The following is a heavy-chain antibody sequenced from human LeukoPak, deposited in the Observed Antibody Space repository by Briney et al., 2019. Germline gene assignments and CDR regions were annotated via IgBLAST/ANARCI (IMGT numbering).Heavy chain of an antibody. V-gene: IGHV4-61*02. CDR2: IYTSGST. D-gene: IGHD2-2*01. CDR3: ARYPYCSSTSCPSNWFDP. CDR1: GGSISSGSYY. J-gene: IGHJ5*02. Sequence: SSETLSLTCTVSGGSISSGSYYWSWIRQPAGKGLEWIGRIYTSGSTNYNPSLKSRVTISVETSKNQFSLKLSSVTAADTAVYYCARYPYCSSTSCPSNWFDPWGQGTLVTVSS.